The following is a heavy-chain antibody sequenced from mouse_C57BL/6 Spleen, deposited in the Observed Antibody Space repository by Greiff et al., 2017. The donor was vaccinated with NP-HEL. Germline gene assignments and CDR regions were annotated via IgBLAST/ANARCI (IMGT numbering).Heavy chain of an antibody. CDR1: GFTFSDYG. CDR2: ISSGSSTI. CDR3: ARRRNYYGSSYGYFDV. Sequence: EVQVVESGGGLVKPGGSLKLSCAASGFTFSDYGMHWVRQAPEKGLEWVAYISSGSSTIYYADTVKGRFTISRDNAKNTLFLQMTSLRSEDTAMYYCARRRNYYGSSYGYFDVWGTGTTVTVSS. D-gene: IGHD1-1*01. J-gene: IGHJ1*03. V-gene: IGHV5-17*01.